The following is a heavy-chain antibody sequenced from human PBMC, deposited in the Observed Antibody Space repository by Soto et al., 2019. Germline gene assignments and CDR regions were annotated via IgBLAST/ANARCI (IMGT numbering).Heavy chain of an antibody. Sequence: QVQLVESGGGVVQPGRSLRLSCAASGFTFSSYGMHWVRQAPGKGLEWVAVISFDGSNKEYADSVKGRFTISRDNSKNTLYLQMNSLRAEDRAVYYCAKDPPSGSYFDSWGQGTLVTVSS. CDR3: AKDPPSGSYFDS. CDR2: ISFDGSNK. V-gene: IGHV3-30*18. D-gene: IGHD1-26*01. CDR1: GFTFSSYG. J-gene: IGHJ4*02.